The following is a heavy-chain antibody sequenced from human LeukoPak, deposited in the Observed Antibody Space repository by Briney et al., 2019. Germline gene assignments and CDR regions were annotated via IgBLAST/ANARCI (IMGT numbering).Heavy chain of an antibody. J-gene: IGHJ6*02. D-gene: IGHD3-3*01. CDR3: ASGYDFCSGSYGMDV. CDR1: GYSFTSYW. V-gene: IGHV5-51*01. CDR2: IYPGDSDT. Sequence: GESLKISCQGSGYSFTSYWIGWVRPMPGKGLEWMGIIYPGDSDTRYSPSFQGQVTISADKSISTAYLQWSSLKASDTAMYYCASGYDFCSGSYGMDVWGQGTTVTVSS.